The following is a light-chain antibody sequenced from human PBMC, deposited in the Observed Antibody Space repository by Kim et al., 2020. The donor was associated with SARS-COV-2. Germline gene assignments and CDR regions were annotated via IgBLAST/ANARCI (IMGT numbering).Light chain of an antibody. Sequence: GDRVTITCQASQDINNYLNWYQQKPGKAPKLLIYDVSKVETGVPSRFSGSGSVTHFTLTISSLQAEDIATYYCQQYAIVPVSFGGGTKV. CDR1: QDINNY. V-gene: IGKV1-33*01. CDR2: DVS. J-gene: IGKJ4*01. CDR3: QQYAIVPVS.